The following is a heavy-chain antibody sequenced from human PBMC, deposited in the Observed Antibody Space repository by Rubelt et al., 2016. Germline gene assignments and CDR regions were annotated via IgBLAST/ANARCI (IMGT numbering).Heavy chain of an antibody. CDR1: GFSLSSRGVV. V-gene: IGHV2-5*02. CDR3: AHSARSASGSGSLFYYCDY. Sequence: QLTLRASVPTLVKPTQTLTLPCTFSGFSLSSRGVVVGWIRQSPRKALKWLAIIYWDGAKRNSPSLQNRLTITKHTSNNQMVLTKTNVDPADTGTDHCAHSARSASGSGSLFYYCDYWGQGTVVTVSS. CDR2: IYWDGAK. J-gene: IGHJ4*02. D-gene: IGHD6-19*01.